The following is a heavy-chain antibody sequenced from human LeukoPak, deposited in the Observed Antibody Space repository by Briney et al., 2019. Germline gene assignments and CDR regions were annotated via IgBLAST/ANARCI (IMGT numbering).Heavy chain of an antibody. CDR3: ARCGDPHASEMATLGAFDI. Sequence: PSETLSLTGTVSGGSFSSSSYYWGWIRQPPGKGLEWIGSIYYSGSTYYNPSLKSRVTISVDTSKNQFSLKLSSVTAADTAVYYCARCGDPHASEMATLGAFDIWGQGTMVTVSS. CDR2: IYYSGST. D-gene: IGHD5-24*01. V-gene: IGHV4-39*07. CDR1: GGSFSSSSYY. J-gene: IGHJ3*02.